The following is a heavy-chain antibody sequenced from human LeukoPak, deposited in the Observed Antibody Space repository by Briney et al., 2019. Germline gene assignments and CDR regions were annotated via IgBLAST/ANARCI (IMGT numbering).Heavy chain of an antibody. CDR2: INYSGNT. D-gene: IGHD3-16*01. CDR3: GRSAGFVHFDH. CDR1: GGSISSGSYY. J-gene: IGHJ4*02. V-gene: IGHV4-39*07. Sequence: SETLSLTCTVSGGSISSGSYYWSWIRQPPGKGLEWIGSINYSGNTYYNPSVKSRVTISVDTSKNQFSLKVSSVTAADTAVYYCGRSAGFVHFDHWGQGTLVTVSS.